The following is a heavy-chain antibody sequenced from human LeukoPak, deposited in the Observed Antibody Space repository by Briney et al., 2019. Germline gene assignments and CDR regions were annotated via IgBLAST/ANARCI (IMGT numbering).Heavy chain of an antibody. J-gene: IGHJ6*03. CDR1: GFTFSSYG. D-gene: IGHD2-2*03. CDR2: IWFDGSNK. CDR3: ARDGGYCSGTSCPASRMDV. Sequence: PGGSLRLSCAASGFTFSSYGMHWVRQAPGKGLEWVAVIWFDGSNKYCADSVKGRFTISRDNSKNTLDLQMNSLRAEDTAVYYCARDGGYCSGTSCPASRMDVWGKGTTVTVSS. V-gene: IGHV3-33*01.